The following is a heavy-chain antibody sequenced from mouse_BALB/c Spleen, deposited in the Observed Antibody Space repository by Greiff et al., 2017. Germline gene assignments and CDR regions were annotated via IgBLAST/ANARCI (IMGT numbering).Heavy chain of an antibody. CDR3: TRKEVLRRHEAMDD. CDR1: GFPFSNYW. J-gene: IGHJ4*01. D-gene: IGHD1-2*01. Sequence: VQVVESGGGLVQPGGSMKLSCVASGFPFSNYWLNWVRPSPEKGLEWVAEIRLKSNNYATHYAESVKGRFTISRDDSKSSVYLQMNNLRAEDTGMYYCTRKEVLRRHEAMDDGGQGTAVT. CDR2: IRLKSNNYAT. V-gene: IGHV6-6*02.